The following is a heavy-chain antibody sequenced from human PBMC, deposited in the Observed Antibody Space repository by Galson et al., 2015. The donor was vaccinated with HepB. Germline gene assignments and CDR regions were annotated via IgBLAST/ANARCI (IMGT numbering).Heavy chain of an antibody. J-gene: IGHJ6*02. CDR3: ASLVSSSTSSYYSDGMDV. V-gene: IGHV4-34*01. CDR1: GGSFSGYY. Sequence: ETLSLTCAVYGGSFSGYYWSWIRQPPGKGLEWIGEINHSGSTNYNPSLKSRVTMSVDTSKNQFSLKLSSVTDADTALYYCASLVSSSTSSYYSDGMDVWGQGITVTVSS. D-gene: IGHD2-2*01. CDR2: INHSGST.